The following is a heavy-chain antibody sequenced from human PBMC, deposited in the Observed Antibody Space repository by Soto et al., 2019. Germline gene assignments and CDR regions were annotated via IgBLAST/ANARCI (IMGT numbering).Heavy chain of an antibody. CDR2: IYHSGST. J-gene: IGHJ5*02. CDR1: GYPISSGYY. Sequence: PSETLSLTCAVSGYPISSGYYWGWIRQPPGKGLEWIGSIYHSGSTYYNPSLKSRVTMSVDTSKNQFSLKLSSVTAADTAVYYCARGYYDFWSGYYMDWFDPWGQGTLVTVSS. CDR3: ARGYYDFWSGYYMDWFDP. V-gene: IGHV4-38-2*01. D-gene: IGHD3-3*01.